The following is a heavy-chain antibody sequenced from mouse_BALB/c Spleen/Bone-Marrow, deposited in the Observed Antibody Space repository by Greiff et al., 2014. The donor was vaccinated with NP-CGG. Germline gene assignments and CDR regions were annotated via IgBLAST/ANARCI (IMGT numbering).Heavy chain of an antibody. Sequence: EVQLVESGGGLVKPGGPLKLSCAASGFTFSDYYMYWVRQTPEKRLEWVATISDGGSYTYYPDSVKGRFTISRDNAKNNLYLQMNSLKSEDTAMYYCANYYGSTWFAYWGQGALVTVSA. J-gene: IGHJ3*01. V-gene: IGHV5-4*02. D-gene: IGHD1-1*01. CDR3: ANYYGSTWFAY. CDR2: ISDGGSYT. CDR1: GFTFSDYY.